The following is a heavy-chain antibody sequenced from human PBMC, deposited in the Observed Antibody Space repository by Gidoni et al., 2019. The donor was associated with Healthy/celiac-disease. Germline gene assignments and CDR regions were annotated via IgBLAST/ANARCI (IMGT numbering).Heavy chain of an antibody. D-gene: IGHD6-19*01. V-gene: IGHV3-30*18. CDR1: GLPSISYG. J-gene: IGHJ4*02. CDR3: AKDNWSGPVAGTFDY. CDR2: ISYDGSNK. Sequence: QVLLVASGGGVFQPGRPLPLSFPASGLPSISYGMHWVRQAPGKGLEWVAVISYDGSNKYYADSVKGRFTISRDNSKNTLYLQMNSLRAEDTAVYYCAKDNWSGPVAGTFDYWGQGTLVTVSS.